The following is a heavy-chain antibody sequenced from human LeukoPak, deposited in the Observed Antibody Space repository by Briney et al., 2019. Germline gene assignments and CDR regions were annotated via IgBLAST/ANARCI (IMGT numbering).Heavy chain of an antibody. CDR2: IKQDGSET. V-gene: IGHV3-7*01. D-gene: IGHD2-15*01. Sequence: GGSLRLSCAASGFAFSNYWMNWARQAPGKGLEWVANIKQDGSETNYVDSVKGRFTISRDNAKNSLYLRMNSLRAEDTALYYCGSTNSFSYWGRGTLVTVSS. J-gene: IGHJ4*02. CDR3: GSTNSFSY. CDR1: GFAFSNYW.